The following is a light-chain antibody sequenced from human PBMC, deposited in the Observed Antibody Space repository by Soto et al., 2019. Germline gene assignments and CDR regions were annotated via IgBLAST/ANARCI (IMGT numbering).Light chain of an antibody. J-gene: IGLJ1*01. Sequence: QSSLTQPPYASGSPGQSVTISCTGTSSDVGGYNYVSCYQQQPGKAPKLMIYEVNRRRSGVPDRFSGSKSGNTASLTVSGLQAEDEAYYYCSSYAGSNNFGVFGTGSKVTGL. CDR2: EVN. V-gene: IGLV2-8*01. CDR1: SSDVGGYNY. CDR3: SSYAGSNNFGV.